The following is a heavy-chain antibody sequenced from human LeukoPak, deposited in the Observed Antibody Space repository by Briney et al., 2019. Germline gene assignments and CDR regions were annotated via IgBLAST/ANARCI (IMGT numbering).Heavy chain of an antibody. CDR1: GGSISSYY. J-gene: IGHJ6*02. CDR2: IYYSGST. V-gene: IGHV4-59*08. Sequence: SETLSLTCTVSGGSISSYYWSWIRQPPGKGLEWIGCIYYSGSTNYNPSLKSRVTISVDTSKNQFSLKLSSVTAADTAVYYCARSGLFYYYYGMDVWGQGTTVTVSS. D-gene: IGHD4/OR15-4a*01. CDR3: ARSGLFYYYYGMDV.